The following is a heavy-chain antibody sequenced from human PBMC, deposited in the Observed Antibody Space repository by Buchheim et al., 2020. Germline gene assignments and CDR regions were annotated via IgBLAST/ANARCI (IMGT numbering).Heavy chain of an antibody. CDR1: GFTFSSYS. CDR2: ISSSSSTI. CDR3: ARQKSTMTPVPAVTTHY. D-gene: IGHD2-2*01. Sequence: EVQLVESGGGLVQPGGSLRLSCAASGFTFSSYSMNWVRQAPGKGLEWVSYISSSSSTIYYVDSVKGRFTISRDNAKKSLYLQMNSLREEDTAVYYCARQKSTMTPVPAVTTHYWSQGTL. J-gene: IGHJ4*02. V-gene: IGHV3-48*02.